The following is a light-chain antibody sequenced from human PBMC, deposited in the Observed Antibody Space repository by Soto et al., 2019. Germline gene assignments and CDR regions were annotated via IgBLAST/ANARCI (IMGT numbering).Light chain of an antibody. J-gene: IGKJ5*01. Sequence: EIVLTQSPATLSVSPGESATLSCRASQSVSSRLGWYQQRPGQAPRLLIYGASTRATGIPARFSGSGSGTEFTLTISSLQSEDSAVYYCQQYANWTPFTFGQGTRLEIK. V-gene: IGKV3-15*01. CDR3: QQYANWTPFT. CDR1: QSVSSR. CDR2: GAS.